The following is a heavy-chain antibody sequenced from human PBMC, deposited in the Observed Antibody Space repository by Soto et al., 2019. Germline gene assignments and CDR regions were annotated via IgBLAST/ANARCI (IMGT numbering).Heavy chain of an antibody. Sequence: QVQLVQSGAEVKKPGASVKVSCKASAYTFTSYDINWVRQATGQGLEWMGWMNPNSGNTGYAQKFQGRVTMTRNTSINTAYMELSSLRSEDTAVYYCARTAYCSATACSMSNDWFHFDYWGQGSLVTVSS. D-gene: IGHD2-15*01. CDR1: AYTFTSYD. V-gene: IGHV1-8*01. CDR2: MNPNSGNT. CDR3: ARTAYCSATACSMSNDWFHFDY. J-gene: IGHJ4*02.